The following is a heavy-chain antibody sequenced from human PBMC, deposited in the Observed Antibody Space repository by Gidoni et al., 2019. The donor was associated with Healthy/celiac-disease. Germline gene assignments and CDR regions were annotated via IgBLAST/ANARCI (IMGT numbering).Heavy chain of an antibody. V-gene: IGHV4-39*01. D-gene: IGHD3-22*01. CDR1: GGSISSSSYY. CDR3: ARSAYYYDSSGYLENILYYFDY. J-gene: IGHJ4*02. Sequence: QLQLQESGPGLGKPSETLSLNCTVSGGSISSSSYYWGWIRQPPGKGLEGIGSIYYSGSTYYNPSLKSRVTISVDTSKNQFSLKLSSVTAADTAVYYCARSAYYYDSSGYLENILYYFDYWGQGTLVTVSS. CDR2: IYYSGST.